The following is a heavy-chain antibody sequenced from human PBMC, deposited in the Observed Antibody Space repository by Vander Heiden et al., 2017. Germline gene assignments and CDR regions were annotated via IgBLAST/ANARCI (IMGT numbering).Heavy chain of an antibody. CDR2: ISYDGSNK. J-gene: IGHJ4*02. CDR1: GFTSSSYG. Sequence: QVQLVESGGGVVQPGRSLSLSCAASGFTSSSYGMHWVRQAPGKGLEWVAVISYDGSNKYYAGSVKGRFTISRDNSKNTLYLQMNSRRPEDTAVYYCAKGGYSYGDGSYFDYWGQGTLVTVSS. D-gene: IGHD5-18*01. V-gene: IGHV3-30*18. CDR3: AKGGYSYGDGSYFDY.